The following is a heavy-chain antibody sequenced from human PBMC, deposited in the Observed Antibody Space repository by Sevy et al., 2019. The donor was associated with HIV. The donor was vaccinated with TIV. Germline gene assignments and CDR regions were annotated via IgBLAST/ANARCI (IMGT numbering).Heavy chain of an antibody. Sequence: GGSLRLSCAASGFTFSSYAMSWVRQAPGKGLEWVSAISGSGGSTYYADSVKGRFTIPRDNSKNTLYLQMNSLRAEDTAVYYCAGMRSAARGKYYYGMDVWGQGTTVTVSS. V-gene: IGHV3-23*01. CDR3: AGMRSAARGKYYYGMDV. CDR1: GFTFSSYA. CDR2: ISGSGGST. J-gene: IGHJ6*02. D-gene: IGHD3-16*01.